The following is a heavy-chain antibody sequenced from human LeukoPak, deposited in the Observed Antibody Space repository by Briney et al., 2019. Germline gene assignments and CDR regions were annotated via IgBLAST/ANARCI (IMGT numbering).Heavy chain of an antibody. Sequence: PGGSLRLSCAASGFTFSSYSMNWVRQAPGKGLEWVLVIYSGGSTYYADSVKGRFTISRDNSKNTLYLQMNSLRAEDTAVYYCARELRYSYGYDYYYYYYMDVWGKGTTVTISS. V-gene: IGHV3-66*01. CDR3: ARELRYSYGYDYYYYYYMDV. D-gene: IGHD5-18*01. CDR1: GFTFSSYS. J-gene: IGHJ6*03. CDR2: IYSGGST.